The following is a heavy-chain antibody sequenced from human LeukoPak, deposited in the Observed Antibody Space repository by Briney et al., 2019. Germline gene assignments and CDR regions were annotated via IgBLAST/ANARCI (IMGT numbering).Heavy chain of an antibody. D-gene: IGHD2-15*01. CDR3: ASTRYCSGGSCYEPWDY. J-gene: IGHJ4*02. V-gene: IGHV5-10-1*01. CDR1: GYSFTSYW. CDR2: IDPSDSYT. Sequence: GESLKIFCKGSGYSFTSYWISWVRQMPGKGLEWMGRIDPSDSYTNYSPSFQGHVTISADKSISTAYLQWSSLKASDTAMYYCASTRYCSGGSCYEPWDYWGQGTLVTVSS.